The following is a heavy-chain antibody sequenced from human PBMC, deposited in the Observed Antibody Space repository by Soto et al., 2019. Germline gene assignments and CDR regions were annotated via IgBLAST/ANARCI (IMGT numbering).Heavy chain of an antibody. CDR3: ARDIVDTAKYNWFDP. J-gene: IGHJ5*02. CDR2: ISYDGSNK. CDR1: GFTFSSYA. V-gene: IGHV3-30-3*01. Sequence: QVQLVESGGGVVQPGRSLRLSCAASGFTFSSYAMHWVRQAPGKGLEWVAVISYDGSNKYYADSVKGRFTISRDNSKNTLYLQMNSLRAEDTAVYYCARDIVDTAKYNWFDPWGQGTLVTVSS. D-gene: IGHD5-18*01.